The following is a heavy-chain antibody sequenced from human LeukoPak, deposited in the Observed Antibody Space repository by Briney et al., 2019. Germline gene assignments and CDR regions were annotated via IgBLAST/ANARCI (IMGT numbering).Heavy chain of an antibody. CDR1: GFTFSSYS. J-gene: IGHJ6*03. V-gene: IGHV3-74*01. Sequence: PGGSLRLSCAASGFTFSSYSMNWVRQVPGKGLVWVSRINDDGAWTSYADSVKGRFTLSRDNSDNTVFLQMNSLRAEDTAVYFCVRAYYYFYMDVWGKGTTVTVSS. CDR3: VRAYYYFYMDV. CDR2: INDDGAWT.